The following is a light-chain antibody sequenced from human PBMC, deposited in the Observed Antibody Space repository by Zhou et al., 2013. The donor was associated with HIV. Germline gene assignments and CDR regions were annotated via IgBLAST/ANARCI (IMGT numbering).Light chain of an antibody. CDR1: QGFSSW. V-gene: IGKV1-12*01. CDR3: QQYGSSPPFT. CDR2: GAS. J-gene: IGKJ3*01. Sequence: DIQMTQSPSSVSASVGDRVTITCRASQGFSSWLAWYQQKPGEVPKLLIYGASNLLSGVPSRFSGSGSGTDFTLTISRLEPEDFAVYYCQQYGSSPPFTFGPGTKVDIK.